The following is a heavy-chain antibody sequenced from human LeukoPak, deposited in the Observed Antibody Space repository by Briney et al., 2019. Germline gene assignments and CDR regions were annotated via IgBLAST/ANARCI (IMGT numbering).Heavy chain of an antibody. CDR3: ARAFVGPEQQLVIAEDYYYYYMDV. Sequence: PSETLSLTCTVSGGSISSYYWSWIRQPPGKGLEWIGYIYYSGSTNYNPSLKSRVTISVDTSKNQFSLKLSSVTAADTAVYYCARAFVGPEQQLVIAEDYYYYYMDVWGKGTTVTVSS. CDR2: IYYSGST. V-gene: IGHV4-59*01. CDR1: GGSISSYY. D-gene: IGHD6-13*01. J-gene: IGHJ6*03.